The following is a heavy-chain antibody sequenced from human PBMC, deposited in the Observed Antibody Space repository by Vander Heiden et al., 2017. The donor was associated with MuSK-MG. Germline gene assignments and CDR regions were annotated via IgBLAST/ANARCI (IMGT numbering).Heavy chain of an antibody. CDR3: TRDGLDCSSTSCPYYYGMDV. J-gene: IGHJ6*02. V-gene: IGHV1-69*17. CDR1: GGTFSSYA. Sequence: QVQLVQSGAEVKKPGSSVKVSCKASGGTFSSYAISWVRQAPGQGLEWMGGIIPIFGIANYAQKFQGRVTITADKSTSTAYMELSSLRSEDTAVYYCTRDGLDCSSTSCPYYYGMDVWGQGTTVTVSS. CDR2: IIPIFGIA. D-gene: IGHD2-2*01.